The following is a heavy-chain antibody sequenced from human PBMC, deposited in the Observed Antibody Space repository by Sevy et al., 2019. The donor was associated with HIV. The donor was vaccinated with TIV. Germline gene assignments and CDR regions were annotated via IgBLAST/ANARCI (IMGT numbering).Heavy chain of an antibody. Sequence: GGSLRLSCAASGFAFHDYSMSWIRQAPGKGLEWVATLSFDCGKMNYADSVKGRFTISRDNSKNSFYLQMDNLRVEDTALYYCAREGCTRPHDYWGQGTRVTVSS. CDR2: LSFDCGKM. V-gene: IGHV3-23*01. CDR3: AREGCTRPHDY. J-gene: IGHJ4*02. D-gene: IGHD2-8*01. CDR1: GFAFHDYS.